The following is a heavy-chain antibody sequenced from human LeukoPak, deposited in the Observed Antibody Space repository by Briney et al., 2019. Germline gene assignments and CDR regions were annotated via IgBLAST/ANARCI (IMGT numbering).Heavy chain of an antibody. V-gene: IGHV3-20*01. D-gene: IGHD6-19*01. CDR3: ARVRGIAVAGEVDY. J-gene: IGHJ4*02. CDR2: INWNGGST. CDR1: GFTFDDYG. Sequence: PGGSLRLSCAASGFTFDDYGMSWVRQAPGKGLEWVSGINWNGGSTGYADSVKGRFTISRDNAKNSLYLQMNSLRAEDTALYHCARVRGIAVAGEVDYWGQGTLVSVSS.